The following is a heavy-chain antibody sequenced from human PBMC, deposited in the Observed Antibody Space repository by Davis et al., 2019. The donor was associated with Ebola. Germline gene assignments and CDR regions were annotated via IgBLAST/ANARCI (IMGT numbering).Heavy chain of an antibody. V-gene: IGHV4-34*01. CDR3: ARGKLWFNY. Sequence: SETLSLTCAVYGGSFSGYYWSWIRQPPGKGLEWIGEINHSGSTNYNPSLKSRVTISVDTSKNQFSLKLSSVTAADTAVYYCARGKLWFNYWGQGTLVTVSS. J-gene: IGHJ4*02. CDR2: INHSGST. CDR1: GGSFSGYY. D-gene: IGHD5-18*01.